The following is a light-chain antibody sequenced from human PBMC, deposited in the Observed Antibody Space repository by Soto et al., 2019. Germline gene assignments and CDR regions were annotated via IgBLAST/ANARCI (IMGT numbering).Light chain of an antibody. CDR1: QSVTTQ. J-gene: IGKJ1*01. V-gene: IGKV3-20*01. CDR2: GAS. Sequence: IVLAQSPGTLSLSTGERATLSCRASQSVTTQLAWYQQKPGQAPRLIIHGASSRATGVPDRITGSGSGTDFTLSISRLDPEDFAVYYCQQYGGSTRTFRQGTKVDI. CDR3: QQYGGSTRT.